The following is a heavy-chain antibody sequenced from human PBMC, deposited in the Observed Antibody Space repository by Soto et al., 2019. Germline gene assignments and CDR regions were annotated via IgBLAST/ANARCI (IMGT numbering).Heavy chain of an antibody. Sequence: QVQLVQSGTEVKKPGASVKVSCKTSGYTFTTYGVNWVRQAPGQGLEWVGWISGYNGNTNYQQKFQGRVTSTTDTSTSTAYLEMSSLTFEDTAVYFCARGAHGSGYAVYWGQGTLVTVSS. V-gene: IGHV1-18*01. CDR1: GYTFTTYG. D-gene: IGHD3-3*01. J-gene: IGHJ4*02. CDR2: ISGYNGNT. CDR3: ARGAHGSGYAVY.